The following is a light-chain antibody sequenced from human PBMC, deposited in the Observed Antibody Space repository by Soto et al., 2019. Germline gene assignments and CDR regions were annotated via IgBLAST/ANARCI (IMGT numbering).Light chain of an antibody. Sequence: DVQMTQSPSAMSASVGDRVTIACRASQDISRFVAWFQYKPGRAPERLIYETSNLQPGVPSRFSGSGSGTEFTLAISDLQPEDFATYYCLQHNAYPYTFGQGTKLEIK. CDR1: QDISRF. CDR3: LQHNAYPYT. V-gene: IGKV1-17*03. CDR2: ETS. J-gene: IGKJ2*01.